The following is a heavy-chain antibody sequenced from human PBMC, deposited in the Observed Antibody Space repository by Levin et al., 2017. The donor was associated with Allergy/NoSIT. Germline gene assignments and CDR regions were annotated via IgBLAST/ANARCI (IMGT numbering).Heavy chain of an antibody. D-gene: IGHD3-16*02. CDR1: GFTFGDYA. CDR2: IRNKAHGGTT. V-gene: IGHV3-49*04. CDR3: ARGGPPNYDYNWGSYRDGYFDY. J-gene: IGHJ4*02. Sequence: GESLKISCTGSGFTFGDYAMSWVRQAPGKGLEWVCFIRNKAHGGTTEYAASVKGRLTISRDDSKSIAYLQMNSLKTEDTAVYFCARGGPPNYDYNWGSYRDGYFDYWGQGTLVTVSS.